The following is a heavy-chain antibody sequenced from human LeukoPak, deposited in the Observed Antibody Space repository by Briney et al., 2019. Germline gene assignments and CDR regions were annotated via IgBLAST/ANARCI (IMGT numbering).Heavy chain of an antibody. D-gene: IGHD4-17*01. J-gene: IGHJ5*02. V-gene: IGHV1-2*02. CDR3: ARANPLMTTVTTSGNNWFDP. CDR1: GYTFTDYY. CDR2: INPNSGGT. Sequence: RGASVKVSCKTSGYTFTDYYMHWVRQAPGQGLEWMGWINPNSGGTNYAQKFQGRVTMTRDTSISTAYMELSRLRSDDTAVYYCARANPLMTTVTTSGNNWFDPWGQGTLVTVSS.